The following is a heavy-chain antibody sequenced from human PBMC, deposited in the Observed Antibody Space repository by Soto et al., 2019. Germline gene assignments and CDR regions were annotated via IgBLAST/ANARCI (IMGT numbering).Heavy chain of an antibody. CDR2: IYYSGST. J-gene: IGHJ6*03. D-gene: IGHD2-15*01. V-gene: IGHV4-31*03. CDR3: ARRKFGNYMDV. CDR1: GGSISSGGYY. Sequence: SETLSLTCTVSGGSISSGGYYWSWIRQHPGKGLEWIGYIYYSGSTYYNPSLKSRVTISVDTSKNQFSLKLSSVTAADTAVYYCARRKFGNYMDVWGKGTTVTVSS.